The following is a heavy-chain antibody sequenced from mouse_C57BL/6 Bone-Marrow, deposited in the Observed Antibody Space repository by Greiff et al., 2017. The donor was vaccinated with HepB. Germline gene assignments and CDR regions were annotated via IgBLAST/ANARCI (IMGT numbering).Heavy chain of an antibody. CDR1: GYTFTSYW. CDR3: ARGVLLRLDY. V-gene: IGHV1-61*01. D-gene: IGHD1-1*01. CDR2: IYPSDSET. J-gene: IGHJ2*01. Sequence: QVQLQQPGAELVRPGSSVKLSCKASGYTFTSYWMDWVKQRPGQGLEWIGNIYPSDSETHYNQKFKDKATLTVDKSSSTAYMQLSSLTSEDSAVYYCARGVLLRLDYWGQSTTLPVSS.